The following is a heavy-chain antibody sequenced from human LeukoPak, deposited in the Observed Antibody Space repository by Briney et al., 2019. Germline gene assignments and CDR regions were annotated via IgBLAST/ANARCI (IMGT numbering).Heavy chain of an antibody. Sequence: GGSLRLSCAASGFTLSSYAMSWVRQGPGKGLEWVSAISVSGNTYHAASVKGRFTISRDSSKNKLYLQMNSLRAEDTAVYYCAKVSLRSEGAYYFDYWGQGTLVTVSS. V-gene: IGHV3-23*01. CDR2: ISVSGNT. D-gene: IGHD1-26*01. CDR1: GFTLSSYA. CDR3: AKVSLRSEGAYYFDY. J-gene: IGHJ4*02.